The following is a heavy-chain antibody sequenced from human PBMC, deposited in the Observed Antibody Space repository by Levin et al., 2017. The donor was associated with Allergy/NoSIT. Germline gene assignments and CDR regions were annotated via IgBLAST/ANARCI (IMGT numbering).Heavy chain of an antibody. CDR3: ARGRYYDSGSGFYTGGFYYMDV. V-gene: IGHV4-34*01. J-gene: IGHJ6*03. Sequence: KPSETLSLTCAVSGGSFSGYYWTWIRQSPMKGLEWIGEINHSGSTTYNPSLKSRVSISIHTSKNQFSLSLSSVTAADTAVYYCARGRYYDSGSGFYTGGFYYMDVWDKGTTVTVSS. D-gene: IGHD3-3*01. CDR2: INHSGST. CDR1: GGSFSGYY.